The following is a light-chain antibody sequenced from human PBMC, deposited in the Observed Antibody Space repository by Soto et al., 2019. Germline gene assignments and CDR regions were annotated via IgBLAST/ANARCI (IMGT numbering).Light chain of an antibody. V-gene: IGKV1-5*01. CDR2: DAS. J-gene: IGKJ2*01. Sequence: DLPMTQSPSTLSASVGDRVTITCRASQSISSWLAWYQQKPGKAPKLLIYDASSLESGVPSRFSGSGSGTEFTLTISSLQPDDFATYYCQQYNSYWYTFGQGTKLEIK. CDR3: QQYNSYWYT. CDR1: QSISSW.